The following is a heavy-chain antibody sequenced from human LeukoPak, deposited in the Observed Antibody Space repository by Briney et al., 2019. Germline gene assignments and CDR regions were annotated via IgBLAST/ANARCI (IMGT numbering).Heavy chain of an antibody. CDR2: VSYSGST. J-gene: IGHJ3*02. V-gene: IGHV4-59*08. CDR1: GGSLSSYY. Sequence: SETLSLTCTVSGGSLSSYYWSWIRQPPGKGLEWIGYVSYSGSTNYNPSLKSRVTISIDTSKNQFSLKLRSVTAADTAIYYCARQGYDILTGYIDAFDIWGQGTMVTVSS. CDR3: ARQGYDILTGYIDAFDI. D-gene: IGHD3-9*01.